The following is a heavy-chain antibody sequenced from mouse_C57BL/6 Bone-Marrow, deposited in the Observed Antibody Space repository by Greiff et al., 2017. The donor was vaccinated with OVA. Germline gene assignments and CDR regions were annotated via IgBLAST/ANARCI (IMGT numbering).Heavy chain of an antibody. CDR1: GFSFNTYA. CDR3: VRIYDGYFYWYFDV. D-gene: IGHD2-3*01. J-gene: IGHJ1*03. CDR2: IRSKSNNYAT. Sequence: EVKLVESGGGLVQPKGSLKLSCAASGFSFNTYAMNWVRQAPGKGLEWVARIRSKSNNYATYYADSVKDRFTISRDDSESMLYLQMNNLKTEDTAMYYCVRIYDGYFYWYFDVWGTGTTVTVAS. V-gene: IGHV10-1*01.